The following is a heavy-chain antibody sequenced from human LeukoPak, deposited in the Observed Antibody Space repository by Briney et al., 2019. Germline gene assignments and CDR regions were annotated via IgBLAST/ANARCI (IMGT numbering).Heavy chain of an antibody. CDR2: ISYDGSNK. D-gene: IGHD2-2*01. Sequence: GRSLRLSCAASGFTFSSYAMHWVRQAPGKGLEWVAVISYDGSNKYYVDSVKGRFTISRDNSKNTLYLQMNSLRAEDTAVYYCARECRTKVPAALCYFDYWGQGTLVTVSS. V-gene: IGHV3-30-3*01. J-gene: IGHJ4*02. CDR1: GFTFSSYA. CDR3: ARECRTKVPAALCYFDY.